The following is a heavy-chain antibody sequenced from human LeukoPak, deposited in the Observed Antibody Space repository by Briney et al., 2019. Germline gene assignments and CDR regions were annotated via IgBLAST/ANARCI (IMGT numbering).Heavy chain of an antibody. V-gene: IGHV4-34*01. CDR1: GGSFSGYY. Sequence: SETLSLTCAVYGGSFSGYYWSWIRQPPGKGLEWIGEINHSGSTNYNPSLKSRVTISVDTSKNQFSLKLSSVTAADTAVYYCARDDRSSTSCYDNWGQGTLVTVSS. CDR2: INHSGST. D-gene: IGHD2-2*01. CDR3: ARDDRSSTSCYDN. J-gene: IGHJ4*02.